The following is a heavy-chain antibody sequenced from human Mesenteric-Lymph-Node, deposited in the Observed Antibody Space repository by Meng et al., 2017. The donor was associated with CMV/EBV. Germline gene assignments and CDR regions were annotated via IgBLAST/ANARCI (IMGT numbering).Heavy chain of an antibody. CDR3: ARGPRIAVAGQFFDS. J-gene: IGHJ4*02. D-gene: IGHD6-19*01. V-gene: IGHV4-34*01. CDR2: LYYAGSP. CDR1: GGSFSGNY. Sequence: SETLSLTCAVYGGSFSGNYWSWIRQPPGKGPEWIGSLYYAGSPYSNPSLKSRVTISLDTSKNHFSLTLTSMIAADTAVYYCARGPRIAVAGQFFDSWGQGTLVTVSS.